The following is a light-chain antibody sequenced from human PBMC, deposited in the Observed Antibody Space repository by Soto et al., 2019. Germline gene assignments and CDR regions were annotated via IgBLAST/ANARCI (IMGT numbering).Light chain of an antibody. Sequence: EIVITHPPATLPPPPGDTATLSCRASQSVSSNLAWYQQKPGQAPRLLIYGASTRATGIPARFSGSGSGTEFTLTISSLQSEDFAVYYCQQYNNWPPWTFGQGTKVEIK. J-gene: IGKJ1*01. CDR1: QSVSSN. V-gene: IGKV3-15*01. CDR3: QQYNNWPPWT. CDR2: GAS.